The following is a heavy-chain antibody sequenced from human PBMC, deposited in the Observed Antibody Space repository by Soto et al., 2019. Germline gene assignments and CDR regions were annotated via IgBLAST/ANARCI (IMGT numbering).Heavy chain of an antibody. D-gene: IGHD6-19*01. J-gene: IGHJ4*02. CDR1: GFTFSSYA. Sequence: GGSLRLSCAASGFTFSSYAMHWVRQAPGKGLEWVAVISYDGSNKYYADSVKGRFTISRDNSKNTLYLQMNSLGAEDTAVYYCAREGVAVAGVFDYWGQGTLVTVSS. CDR3: AREGVAVAGVFDY. V-gene: IGHV3-30-3*01. CDR2: ISYDGSNK.